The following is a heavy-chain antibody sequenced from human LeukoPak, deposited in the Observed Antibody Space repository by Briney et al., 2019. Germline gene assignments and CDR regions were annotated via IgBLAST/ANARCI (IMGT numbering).Heavy chain of an antibody. J-gene: IGHJ4*02. Sequence: PGGSLRLSCATSGFTLSSYNMNWVRQAPGKVLEWVSFISTSSSYIYYADSVKGRFTISRDNAKNSLYLQMNSLRVEDTAVYYCARGEWSSSPFDYWGQGTLVTVSS. CDR2: ISTSSSYI. V-gene: IGHV3-21*01. CDR3: ARGEWSSSPFDY. CDR1: GFTLSSYN. D-gene: IGHD6-6*01.